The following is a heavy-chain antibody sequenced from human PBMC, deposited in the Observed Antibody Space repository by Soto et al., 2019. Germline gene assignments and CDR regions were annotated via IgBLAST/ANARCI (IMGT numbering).Heavy chain of an antibody. D-gene: IGHD2-15*01. CDR1: GFTFSSYA. CDR3: AKVPYCSGGSCYSDACDI. V-gene: IGHV3-23*01. J-gene: IGHJ3*02. CDR2: ISGSGGST. Sequence: EVQLLESGGGLVQPGGSLRLSCAASGFTFSSYAMSWVRQAPGKGLEWVSAISGSGGSTYYADSVKGRFTISRDNSKNTLYLQMNSLRAEDTAVYYCAKVPYCSGGSCYSDACDIWGQGTMVTVSS.